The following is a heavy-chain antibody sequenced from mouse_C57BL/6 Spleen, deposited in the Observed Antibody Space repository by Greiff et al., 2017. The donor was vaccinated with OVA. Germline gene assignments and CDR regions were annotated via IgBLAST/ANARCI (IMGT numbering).Heavy chain of an antibody. CDR1: GFTFSDYG. Sequence: DVQLVESGGGLVKPGGSLKLSCAASGFTFSDYGMHWVRQAPEKGLEWVAYISSGSSTIYYADTVKGRFTISRDNAKNTLFLQMTSLRSEDTAMYYCARQDYGSTFFDYWGQGTTLTVSS. CDR2: ISSGSSTI. D-gene: IGHD1-1*01. J-gene: IGHJ2*01. CDR3: ARQDYGSTFFDY. V-gene: IGHV5-17*01.